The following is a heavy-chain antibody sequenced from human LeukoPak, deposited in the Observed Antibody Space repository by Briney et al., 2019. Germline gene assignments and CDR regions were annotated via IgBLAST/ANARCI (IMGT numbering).Heavy chain of an antibody. CDR3: ARDGYNENVYYFDY. D-gene: IGHD5-24*01. J-gene: IGHJ4*02. Sequence: SETLSLTCTVSGGSISSYYWSWIRQPAGKGLEWIGRIYTSGSTNYNPSLKSRVTISIDTSKNQFSLKLSSVTAADTAVYYCARDGYNENVYYFDYWGQGTLVTVSS. CDR2: IYTSGST. CDR1: GGSISSYY. V-gene: IGHV4-4*07.